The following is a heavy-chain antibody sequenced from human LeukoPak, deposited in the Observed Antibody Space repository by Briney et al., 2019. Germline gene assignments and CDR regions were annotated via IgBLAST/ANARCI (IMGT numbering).Heavy chain of an antibody. CDR2: LYYDGRT. CDR3: ARRGYDSSGYYYAY. J-gene: IGHJ4*02. CDR1: GDSVSSSNYY. Sequence: SETLSLTCTVFGDSVSSSNYYWAWFRQPPGKGLDWIGSLYYDGRTYYSPSLESRVTVSVDTSKNQFALKLTSVTAADTAVYYCARRGYDSSGYYYAYWGQGTLVTVSS. D-gene: IGHD3-22*01. V-gene: IGHV4-39*01.